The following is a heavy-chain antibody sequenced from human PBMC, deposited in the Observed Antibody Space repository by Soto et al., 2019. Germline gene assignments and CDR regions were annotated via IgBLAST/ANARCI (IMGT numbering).Heavy chain of an antibody. D-gene: IGHD2-15*01. CDR1: GFTFSSYA. V-gene: IGHV3-23*01. CDR3: AKVSCSGGSCYSFDY. Sequence: EVQLLESGGGLVQPGGSLRLSCAASGFTFSSYAMSWVRQAPGKGLEWVSAISGSGGGTYYADSVKGRFTISRDNSKNTLYLQMNSLRAEDTAVYYCAKVSCSGGSCYSFDYWGQGTLVTVSS. CDR2: ISGSGGGT. J-gene: IGHJ4*02.